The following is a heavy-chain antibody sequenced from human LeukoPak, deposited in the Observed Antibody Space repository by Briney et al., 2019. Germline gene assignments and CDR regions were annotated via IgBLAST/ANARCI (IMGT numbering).Heavy chain of an antibody. Sequence: GGSLRLSCAASGFTFSTYALSWVRQAPGKGLDWVSTISITGDTTYYADSVGGRFTISRDNSRNTLYLQMNSLRAEDTAVYYCAKKGGYCNGDSCYSPFDDWGQGTLVTVSS. CDR3: AKKGGYCNGDSCYSPFDD. V-gene: IGHV3-23*01. D-gene: IGHD2-15*01. J-gene: IGHJ4*02. CDR2: ISITGDTT. CDR1: GFTFSTYA.